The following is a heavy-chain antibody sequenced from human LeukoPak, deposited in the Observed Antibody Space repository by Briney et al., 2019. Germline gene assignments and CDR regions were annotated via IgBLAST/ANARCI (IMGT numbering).Heavy chain of an antibody. V-gene: IGHV4-39*07. J-gene: IGHJ6*03. CDR1: GGSISSSSYY. CDR2: IYTSGST. CDR3: ARELIWFGELTNPGDYYYYYMDV. Sequence: PSETLSLTCTVSGGSISSSSYYWGWIRQPPGKGLEWIGRIYTSGSTNYNPSLKSRVTMSVDTSKNQFSLKLSSVTAADTAVYYCARELIWFGELTNPGDYYYYYMDVWGKGTTVTISS. D-gene: IGHD3-10*01.